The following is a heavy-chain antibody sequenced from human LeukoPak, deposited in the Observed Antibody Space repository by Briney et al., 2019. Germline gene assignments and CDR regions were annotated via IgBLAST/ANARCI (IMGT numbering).Heavy chain of an antibody. CDR3: LREVDWKYAFDY. CDR1: GFNFSTFV. J-gene: IGHJ4*02. D-gene: IGHD1-7*01. CDR2: IRPDGSHI. Sequence: PGGSLRLSCAASGFNFSTFVMRWVRQAPGKGLEWVAVIRPDGSHISYVDPVKGRFTISRDNSNNMLYLQMNSLRAEDTALYYCLREVDWKYAFDYWGRGTLVTVSS. V-gene: IGHV3-33*01.